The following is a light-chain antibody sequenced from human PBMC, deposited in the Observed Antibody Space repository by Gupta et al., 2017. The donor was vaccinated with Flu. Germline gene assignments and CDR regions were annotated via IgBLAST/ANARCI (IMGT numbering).Light chain of an antibody. CDR2: AAS. CDR3: QHTDHAPRT. CDR1: QSICNY. Sequence: PSSLSASVGDRVTITCRASQSICNYLAWYQQKPGKVPRLLIHAASSLQTGVTSRFRGSGSGTIFTLTISSLQPEDFATYSCQHTDHAPRTFGQETKV. V-gene: IGKV1-39*01. J-gene: IGKJ1*01.